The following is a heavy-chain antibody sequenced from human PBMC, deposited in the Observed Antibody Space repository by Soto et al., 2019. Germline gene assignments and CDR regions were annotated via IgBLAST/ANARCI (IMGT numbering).Heavy chain of an antibody. D-gene: IGHD5-18*01. CDR2: IIPIFGTA. CDR1: GGTFSSNA. Sequence: QVQLVQSGAEVKKPGSSVKVTCKASGGTFSSNAISWVRQAPGQGLEWMGGIIPIFGTAHYAQKFQGRVTITEAESTSTASRELSSLKSEDTAVDYCATGGRGYSSAPRFYFEFWVQGTLVTVSS. J-gene: IGHJ4*02. CDR3: ATGGRGYSSAPRFYFEF. V-gene: IGHV1-69*12.